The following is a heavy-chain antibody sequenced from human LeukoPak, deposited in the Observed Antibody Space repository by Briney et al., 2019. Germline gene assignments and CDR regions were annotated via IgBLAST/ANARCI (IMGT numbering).Heavy chain of an antibody. Sequence: SVKVSCKASGGTFSSYAISWVRQAPGQGLEWMGGIIPIFGTANYAQKFQGRVTITADKSTSTAYMELSSLRSEDTAVYYCARANLSEKSMIVVVITESDAFDIWGQGTMVTVSS. CDR2: IIPIFGTA. D-gene: IGHD3-22*01. CDR1: GGTFSSYA. V-gene: IGHV1-69*06. CDR3: ARANLSEKSMIVVVITESDAFDI. J-gene: IGHJ3*02.